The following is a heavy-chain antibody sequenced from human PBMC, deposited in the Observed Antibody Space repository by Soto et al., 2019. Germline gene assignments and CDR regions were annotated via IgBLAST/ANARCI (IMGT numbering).Heavy chain of an antibody. V-gene: IGHV1-69*12. J-gene: IGHJ4*02. D-gene: IGHD3-22*01. CDR1: GGTFSSYA. Sequence: QVQLVQSGAEVKKPGSSVKVSCKASGGTFSSYAISWVRQAPGQGLEWMGGIIPIFGTANYAQKFQGRVTITADESTSTAYMELSSLRSEDTAVYDCARHGSAYYDSSGRYDYWGQGTLVTVSS. CDR2: IIPIFGTA. CDR3: ARHGSAYYDSSGRYDY.